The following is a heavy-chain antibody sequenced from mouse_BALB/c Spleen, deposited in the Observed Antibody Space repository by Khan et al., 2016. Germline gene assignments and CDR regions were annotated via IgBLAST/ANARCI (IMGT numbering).Heavy chain of an antibody. CDR1: GYSITSDYA. CDR2: IRYSGST. J-gene: IGHJ1*01. Sequence: EVQLQESGPGLVKPSQSLSLTCTVTGYSITSDYAWNWIRQFPGNKLEWMGYIRYSGSTSYNPNLKSRIAITRDTSKNQFYLQLNSVTTEDTATYYYARFYFGSSYWYFDVWGAGTTVTVSS. CDR3: ARFYFGSSYWYFDV. D-gene: IGHD1-1*01. V-gene: IGHV3-2*02.